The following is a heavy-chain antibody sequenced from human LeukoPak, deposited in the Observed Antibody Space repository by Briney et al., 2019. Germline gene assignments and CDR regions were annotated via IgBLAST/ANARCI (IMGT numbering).Heavy chain of an antibody. CDR3: ARVFNEQLVSIDY. CDR2: IRSKAYGGTT. CDR1: GFTFGDYA. Sequence: GGSLRLSCTASGFTFGDYAMSWFRQAPGKGLEWVGFIRSKAYGGTTEYAASVKGRFTISRDDSKSIAYLQMNSLKTEDTAVYYCARVFNEQLVSIDYWGQGTLVTVSS. V-gene: IGHV3-49*03. D-gene: IGHD6-6*01. J-gene: IGHJ4*02.